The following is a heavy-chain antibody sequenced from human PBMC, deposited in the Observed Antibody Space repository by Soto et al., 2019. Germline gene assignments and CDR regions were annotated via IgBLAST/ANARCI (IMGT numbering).Heavy chain of an antibody. Sequence: QVQLVQSGAEVKKPGSSVKVSCEAPGGTFDHAAITWLRQAPGQGLEWMGGINPMFNSTHYAQKFQGMVTITADAATSTAFMELRRLRSDDTAVYYCARQIFAADYWGQGTLLIVSS. CDR3: ARQIFAADY. J-gene: IGHJ4*02. V-gene: IGHV1-69*01. D-gene: IGHD3-9*01. CDR1: GGTFDHAA. CDR2: INPMFNST.